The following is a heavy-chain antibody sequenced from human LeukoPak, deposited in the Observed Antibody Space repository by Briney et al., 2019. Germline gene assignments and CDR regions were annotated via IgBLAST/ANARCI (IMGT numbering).Heavy chain of an antibody. CDR3: AKDPIVGPTSHQVWFDY. V-gene: IGHV3-30-3*01. D-gene: IGHD1-26*01. CDR2: ITSDGTNE. Sequence: PGGSLRLSCAASGFTFRAYIMHWVRQAPGKGLEWVAVITSDGTNEYYADAVKGRFTISRDNSKNTLSLQMNSLRAEDTAVYYCAKDPIVGPTSHQVWFDYWGQGTLVTVSS. J-gene: IGHJ4*02. CDR1: GFTFRAYI.